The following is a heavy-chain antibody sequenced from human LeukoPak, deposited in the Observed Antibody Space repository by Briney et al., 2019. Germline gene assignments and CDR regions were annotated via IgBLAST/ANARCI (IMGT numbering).Heavy chain of an antibody. J-gene: IGHJ6*03. Sequence: GGSLRLSCAASGFTFSSYDMHWVRQATGKGLEWVSAIGTAGDTYYPGSVKGRFTISRENAKNSLYLQMNSLRAGDTAVYYCAKASLELDEEYYYYYYMDVWGKGTTVTVSS. D-gene: IGHD1-7*01. CDR1: GFTFSSYD. CDR3: AKASLELDEEYYYYYYMDV. CDR2: IGTAGDT. V-gene: IGHV3-13*01.